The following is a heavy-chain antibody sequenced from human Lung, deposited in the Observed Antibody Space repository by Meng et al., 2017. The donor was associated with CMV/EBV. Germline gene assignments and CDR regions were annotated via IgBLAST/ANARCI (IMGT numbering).Heavy chain of an antibody. J-gene: IGHJ4*02. CDR1: GYSLIELS. Sequence: AXVXVSXXVSGYSLIELSMQWVRQAPGKGLEWMGGFDPEDGETIYAQQFQGRVTLTEDTSTNTAYMELSSLRSDDTAVYYCARGGVVGTTIYFDYWGQGALVTVSS. CDR3: ARGGVVGTTIYFDY. CDR2: FDPEDGET. V-gene: IGHV1-24*01. D-gene: IGHD1-1*01.